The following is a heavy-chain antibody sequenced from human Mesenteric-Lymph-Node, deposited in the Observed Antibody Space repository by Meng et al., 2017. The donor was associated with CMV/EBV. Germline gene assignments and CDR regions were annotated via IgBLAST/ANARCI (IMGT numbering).Heavy chain of an antibody. CDR1: GYTFTSYA. J-gene: IGHJ4*02. D-gene: IGHD4-17*01. CDR2: INAGNGNT. CDR3: ARVYDYGDYVVDY. V-gene: IGHV1-3*01. Sequence: KASGYTFTSYAMHWVRQAPGQRLEWMGWINAGNGNTKYSQKFQGRVTITRDTSASTAYMELSSLTSEDTAVFYCARVYDYGDYVVDYWGQGTLVTVSS.